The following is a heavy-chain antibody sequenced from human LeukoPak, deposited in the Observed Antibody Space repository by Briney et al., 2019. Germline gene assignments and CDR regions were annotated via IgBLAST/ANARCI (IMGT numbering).Heavy chain of an antibody. Sequence: GSSVKVSCKASGGTFSSYAISWVRQAPGQGLEWMGGIIPIFGTANYAQKFQGRVTITADKSTSTAYMELSSLRSEDTAVYYCARCITGTTRWFDPWGQGTLVTVSS. CDR3: ARCITGTTRWFDP. D-gene: IGHD1-7*01. V-gene: IGHV1-69*06. J-gene: IGHJ5*02. CDR1: GGTFSSYA. CDR2: IIPIFGTA.